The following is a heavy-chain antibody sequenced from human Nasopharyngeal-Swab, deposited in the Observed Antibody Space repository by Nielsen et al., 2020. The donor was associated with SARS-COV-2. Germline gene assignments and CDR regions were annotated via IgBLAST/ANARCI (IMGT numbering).Heavy chain of an antibody. V-gene: IGHV3-49*04. D-gene: IGHD6-19*01. CDR1: GFTFGDYA. Sequence: GESLKISCPASGFTFGDYAMSWVRQAPGKGLEWVGFIRSKAYGGTTEYTASVKGRFTISRDDSKSIAYLQMNSLKTEDTAVYYCTTYSSGFDYWGQGTLVTVSS. CDR2: IRSKAYGGTT. J-gene: IGHJ4*02. CDR3: TTYSSGFDY.